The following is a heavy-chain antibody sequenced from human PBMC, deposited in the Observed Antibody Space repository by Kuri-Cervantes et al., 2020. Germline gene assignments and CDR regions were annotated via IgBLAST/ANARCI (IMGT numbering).Heavy chain of an antibody. CDR1: GGTFSSYT. CDR3: ARGNCGGDCSIDY. D-gene: IGHD2-21*02. CDR2: IIPILGIA. J-gene: IGHJ4*02. V-gene: IGHV1-69*02. Sequence: SVQVSCNASGGTFSSYTISWVRQAPGQGLEWMGRIIPILGIANYAQKFQGRVTITADKSTSTAYMELSSLRSEDTAVYYCARGNCGGDCSIDYWGQGTLVTVSS.